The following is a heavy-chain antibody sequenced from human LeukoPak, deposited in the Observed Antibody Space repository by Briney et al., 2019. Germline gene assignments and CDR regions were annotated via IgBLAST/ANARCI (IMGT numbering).Heavy chain of an antibody. CDR2: IIHSGRA. D-gene: IGHD3-16*01. Sequence: PSETLSLTCAVNGGSFSGYYWTWIRQSPGKGLEWIGEIIHSGRANYSPSLKSRLILSVDPSMNHFSLRLSSVTAADTAVYYCARGTVLTGYASFDYWGQGALVTVSS. CDR3: ARGTVLTGYASFDY. V-gene: IGHV4-34*01. J-gene: IGHJ4*02. CDR1: GGSFSGYY.